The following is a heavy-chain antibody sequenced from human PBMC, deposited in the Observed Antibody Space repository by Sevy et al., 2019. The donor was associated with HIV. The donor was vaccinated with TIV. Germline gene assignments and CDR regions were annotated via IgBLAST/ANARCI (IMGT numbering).Heavy chain of an antibody. V-gene: IGHV3-30*18. CDR1: GFTFSTYD. Sequence: GGSLRLSCAASGFTFSTYDIHWVRQAPGKGLEWVAIISYDGNDREYADSVRGRFSMSRDNSKNTVYLQMNGLSIEDTAVYYCAKNRPPGGSYFSRHAMDVWGRGTTVTVSS. CDR3: AKNRPPGGSYFSRHAMDV. CDR2: ISYDGNDR. J-gene: IGHJ6*02. D-gene: IGHD3-16*01.